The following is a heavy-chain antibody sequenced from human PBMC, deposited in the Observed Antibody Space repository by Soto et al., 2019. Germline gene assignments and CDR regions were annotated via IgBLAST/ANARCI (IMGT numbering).Heavy chain of an antibody. CDR2: IIPIFGTA. CDR1: GGTFSSYA. CDR3: ARDLIAVSGMFAFDI. J-gene: IGHJ3*02. D-gene: IGHD6-19*01. V-gene: IGHV1-69*01. Sequence: QVQLVQSGAGVKKPGSSVKVSCKASGGTFSSYAISWVRQAPGQGLEWMGGIIPIFGTANYAQKLQGRVTITADESTSTAYMELSSMRSEDTAVYYCARDLIAVSGMFAFDIWGQGTMVTVSS.